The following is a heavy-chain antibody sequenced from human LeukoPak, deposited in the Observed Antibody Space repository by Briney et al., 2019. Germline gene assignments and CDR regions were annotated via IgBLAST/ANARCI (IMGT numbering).Heavy chain of an antibody. Sequence: GGSLRLSCAASGFSFTNAWMNWVLQAPGKGLEWVGRIKSKTDGGAIHYAAPVRGRFSISRDDSINTVYLQMDSLKADDTAVYYCLTRLRSTIGVDYWGQGTLVTVSS. J-gene: IGHJ4*01. CDR1: GFSFTNAW. CDR3: LTRLRSTIGVDY. V-gene: IGHV3-15*01. CDR2: IKSKTDGGAI. D-gene: IGHD5/OR15-5a*01.